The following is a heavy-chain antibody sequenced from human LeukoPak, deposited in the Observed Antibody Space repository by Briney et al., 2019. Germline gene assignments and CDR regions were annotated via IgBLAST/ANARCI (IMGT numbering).Heavy chain of an antibody. V-gene: IGHV3-21*01. CDR2: ISSSSSYI. D-gene: IGHD6-13*01. J-gene: IGHJ6*02. CDR3: ARALQQLDYYYYYGMDV. CDR1: GFTFSSYS. Sequence: GGSLRLSCAASGFTFSSYSMNWVRQAPGKGLEWVSCISSSSSYIYYADSVKGRFTISRDNAKNSLYLQMNSLRAEDTAVYYCARALQQLDYYYYYGMDVWGQGTTVTVSS.